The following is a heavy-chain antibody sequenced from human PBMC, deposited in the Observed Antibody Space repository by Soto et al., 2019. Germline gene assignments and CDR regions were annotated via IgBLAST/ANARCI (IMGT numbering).Heavy chain of an antibody. D-gene: IGHD2-15*01. V-gene: IGHV3-23*01. CDR1: GFTFSSYA. CDR3: AKVDCSGGSCYPLF. CDR2: ISGSGGST. J-gene: IGHJ3*01. Sequence: GGSLRLSCAASGFTFSSYAMSWVRQAPGKGLEWVSAISGSGGSTYYADSVKGRFTISRDNSKNTLYLQMNSLRAEDTAVYYCAKVDCSGGSCYPLFWGQGTMVTVSS.